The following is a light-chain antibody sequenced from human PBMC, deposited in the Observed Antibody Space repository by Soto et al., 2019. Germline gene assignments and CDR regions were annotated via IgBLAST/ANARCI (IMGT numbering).Light chain of an antibody. CDR1: QTIGSTS. Sequence: PGERATLSCRTSQTIGSTSLAWYQQKPGQAPRLLIYGASTRATGIPDRFSGSESGTDFTLTISGLEPADLGVYYCQLRHNWPITFGHGTRLEI. V-gene: IGKV3D-20*02. CDR2: GAS. CDR3: QLRHNWPIT. J-gene: IGKJ5*01.